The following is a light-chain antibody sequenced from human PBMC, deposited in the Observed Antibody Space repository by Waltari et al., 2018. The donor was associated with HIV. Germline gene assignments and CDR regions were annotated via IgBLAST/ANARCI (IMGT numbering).Light chain of an antibody. Sequence: SYEVTQPPSVSVSPGQKASIPSPGGKLRDQSACWYQQKSGQSPVLVIYQDKKRPSGIPERFSGSNSGNTATLTISGTQAMDEADYYCQAWDSSTWVFGGGTKLTVL. J-gene: IGLJ3*02. V-gene: IGLV3-1*01. CDR3: QAWDSSTWV. CDR1: KLRDQS. CDR2: QDK.